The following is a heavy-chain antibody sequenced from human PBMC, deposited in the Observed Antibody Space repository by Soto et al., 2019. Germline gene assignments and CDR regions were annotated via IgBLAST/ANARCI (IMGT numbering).Heavy chain of an antibody. V-gene: IGHV3-11*01. CDR1: GFAFRHNY. CDR2: ISTSGSPA. D-gene: IGHD1-26*01. CDR3: ATVGIYYEA. Sequence: GGSLRLSCTVAGFAFRHNYWTWIRQAPGKGLEWLSYISTSGSPAYYADSVKGRFTISTDNAKKSLYLQMDSLRAEDTGVYYCATVGIYYEAWGQGTLVTVSS. J-gene: IGHJ5*02.